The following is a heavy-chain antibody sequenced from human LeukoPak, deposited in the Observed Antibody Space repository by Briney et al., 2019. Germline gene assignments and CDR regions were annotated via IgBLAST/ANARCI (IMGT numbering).Heavy chain of an antibody. CDR2: ISGSGGST. CDR1: GFTFSSYA. D-gene: IGHD5/OR15-5a*01. J-gene: IGHJ4*02. Sequence: GGSLRLSCAASGFTFSSYAMSWVRQAPGKGLEWVSAISGSGGSTYYADSVKGRFAISRDNSKNTLYLQMNSLRAEDTAVYYCANVIMSPSDYWGQGTLVTVSS. CDR3: ANVIMSPSDY. V-gene: IGHV3-23*01.